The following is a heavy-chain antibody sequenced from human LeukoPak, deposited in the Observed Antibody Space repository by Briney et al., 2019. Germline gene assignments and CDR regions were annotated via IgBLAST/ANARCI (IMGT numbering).Heavy chain of an antibody. J-gene: IGHJ3*02. D-gene: IGHD6-25*01. CDR2: ISAYN. V-gene: IGHV1-18*01. Sequence: GASVKVSCKASGYTFTNFDISWVRQAPGQGLEWMGWISAYNQGRVTMTTDTSTSTAYMELRSLRSDDTAMYYCATLAALQSPPTSYASDIWGQGTMVTVSS. CDR1: GYTFTNFD. CDR3: ATLAALQSPPTSYASDI.